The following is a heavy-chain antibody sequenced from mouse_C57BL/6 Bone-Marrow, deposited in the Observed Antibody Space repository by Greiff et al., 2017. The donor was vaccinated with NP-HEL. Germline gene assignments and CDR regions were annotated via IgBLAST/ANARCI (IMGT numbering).Heavy chain of an antibody. J-gene: IGHJ2*01. CDR3: ARPSAQALFDY. CDR1: GYTFTDYY. D-gene: IGHD3-2*02. CDR2: INPYNGGT. Sequence: EVQLQQSGPVLVKPGASVKMSCKASGYTFTDYYMNWVKQSHGKSLEWIGVINPYNGGTSYNQQFKGKATLTVDKSSSTAYMELNSLTSEDSAVYYCARPSAQALFDYWGQGTTLTVSS. V-gene: IGHV1-19*01.